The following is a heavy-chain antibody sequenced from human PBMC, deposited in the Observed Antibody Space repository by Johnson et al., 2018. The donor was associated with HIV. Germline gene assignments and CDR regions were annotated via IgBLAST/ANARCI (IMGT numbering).Heavy chain of an antibody. CDR2: IYSGGNT. V-gene: IGHV3-66*01. CDR3: ARDQAGTTDDAFDI. J-gene: IGHJ3*02. Sequence: MLLVESGGGLVQPGGSLRLSCAASGFTVSSNYMNWVRQAPGKGLEWVSVIYSGGNTYYADSVKGRFTISRDNSKNTLYLQMNSLRAEDTAVYYCARDQAGTTDDAFDIWGQGTMVTVSS. D-gene: IGHD1-7*01. CDR1: GFTVSSNY.